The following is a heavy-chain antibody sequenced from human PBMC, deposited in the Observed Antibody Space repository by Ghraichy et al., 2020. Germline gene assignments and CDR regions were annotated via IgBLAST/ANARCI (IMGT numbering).Heavy chain of an antibody. D-gene: IGHD2-8*01. CDR2: IRSSSSSI. J-gene: IGHJ4*02. CDR1: GFTLSSYS. V-gene: IGHV3-48*02. CDR3: ARDSPAYGVYAWSFHS. Sequence: GGSLRLSCAASGFTLSSYSMNWVRQAPGKGLEWVSYIRSSSSSIFYADSVKGRFTISRDIAKNSVYLQMNSLRDEDTAVYYCARDSPAYGVYAWSFHSWGQETLVTVSS.